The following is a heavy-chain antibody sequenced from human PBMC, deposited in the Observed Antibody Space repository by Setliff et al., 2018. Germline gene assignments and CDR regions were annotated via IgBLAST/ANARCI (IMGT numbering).Heavy chain of an antibody. D-gene: IGHD2-21*02. V-gene: IGHV3-48*04. Sequence: RLSCAASGFTFSSYNMDWVRQAPGKGLEWVSYINSRSSTIFYADSVKGRFTISRDNAKNSLYLQMNSLRADDTALYYCAKAGSEHVVVVTGGYFDYWGQGILVTVSS. CDR2: INSRSSTI. J-gene: IGHJ4*02. CDR3: AKAGSEHVVVVTGGYFDY. CDR1: GFTFSSYN.